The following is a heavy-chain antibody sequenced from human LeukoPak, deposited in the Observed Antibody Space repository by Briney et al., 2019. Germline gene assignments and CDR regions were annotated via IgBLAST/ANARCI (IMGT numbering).Heavy chain of an antibody. Sequence: PSETLSLTCAVYGGSFSGYYWSWIRQPPGKGLEWIGEINHSGSTNYNPSLKSRVTISVDTSKNQFSLKLSSVTAADTAVYYCARVALGIDYWGQGTLVTVSS. V-gene: IGHV4-34*01. J-gene: IGHJ4*02. CDR2: INHSGST. CDR3: ARVALGIDY. CDR1: GGSFSGYY.